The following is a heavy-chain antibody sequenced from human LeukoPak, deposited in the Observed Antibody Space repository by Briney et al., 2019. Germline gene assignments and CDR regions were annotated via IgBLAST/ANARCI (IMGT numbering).Heavy chain of an antibody. Sequence: GGSLRLSCAASGFTFSSCSMNWVRQAPGRGLEWVSSISSSSGYIYYADSVKGRFTISRDNAKNSLYLQMNSLRAEDTAVYYCARDYSWSYGGNSTYYYYGMDVWGQGTTVTVSS. CDR2: ISSSSGYI. CDR3: ARDYSWSYGGNSTYYYYGMDV. D-gene: IGHD4-23*01. CDR1: GFTFSSCS. J-gene: IGHJ6*02. V-gene: IGHV3-21*01.